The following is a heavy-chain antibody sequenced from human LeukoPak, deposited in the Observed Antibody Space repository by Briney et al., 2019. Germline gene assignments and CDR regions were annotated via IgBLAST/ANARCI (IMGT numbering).Heavy chain of an antibody. CDR3: ARREQAARHWFDP. J-gene: IGHJ5*02. CDR1: GGSISSYY. Sequence: KTSETLSLTCTVSGGSISSYYWSWIRQPPGKGLGWIGYIYYSGSTNYNPSLKSRVTISVDTSKNQFSLNLSSVTAADTAVYYCARREQAARHWFDPWGQGTLVTVSS. D-gene: IGHD1/OR15-1a*01. CDR2: IYYSGST. V-gene: IGHV4-59*08.